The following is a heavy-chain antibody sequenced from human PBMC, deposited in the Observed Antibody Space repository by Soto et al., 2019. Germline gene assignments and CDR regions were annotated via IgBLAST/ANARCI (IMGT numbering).Heavy chain of an antibody. CDR1: GFTFSDYG. J-gene: IGHJ4*02. V-gene: IGHV3-33*01. CDR2: VWFDGSIQ. D-gene: IGHD1-7*01. Sequence: AGSLRLSCVASGFTFSDYGIHWVRQAPDKGLEWVAVVWFDGSIQYYGDSVKGRFTISRDNSNNTVDLQMNNLRAEDTAVYYCARVDFGGNSYYFDYWGQGTPVTVSS. CDR3: ARVDFGGNSYYFDY.